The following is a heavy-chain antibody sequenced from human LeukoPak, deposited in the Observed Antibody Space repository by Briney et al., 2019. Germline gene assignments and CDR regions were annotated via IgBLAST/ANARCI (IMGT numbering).Heavy chain of an antibody. Sequence: SVKVSCKASGGTFSSYAISWVRQAPGQGLEWMGRIIPILGIANYAQKLQGRVTMTTDTSTSTAYMELRSLRSDDTAVYYCARDIHFAPIDYWGQGTLVTVSS. D-gene: IGHD2-2*02. CDR1: GGTFSSYA. V-gene: IGHV1-69*04. J-gene: IGHJ4*02. CDR3: ARDIHFAPIDY. CDR2: IIPILGIA.